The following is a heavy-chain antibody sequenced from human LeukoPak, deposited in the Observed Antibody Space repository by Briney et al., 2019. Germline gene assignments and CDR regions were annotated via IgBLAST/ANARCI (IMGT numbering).Heavy chain of an antibody. CDR2: ISSSSSTI. J-gene: IGHJ4*02. CDR1: GFTFSTYS. V-gene: IGHV3-48*02. Sequence: GGSLRLSCTASGFTFSTYSMNWVRQAPGKGLEWVSYISSSSSTIYYADSVKGRFTISRDNAKNSLYLQMNSLRDGDTAVYYCARASFQRWLQLGGDWGQGALVTVSS. D-gene: IGHD5-24*01. CDR3: ARASFQRWLQLGGD.